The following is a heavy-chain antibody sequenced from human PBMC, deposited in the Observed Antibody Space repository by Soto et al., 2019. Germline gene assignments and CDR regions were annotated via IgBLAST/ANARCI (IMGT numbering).Heavy chain of an antibody. CDR2: ISAYNGNT. Sequence: QVQLVQSGAEVKKPGASVKVSCKASGYTFTSYGISWVRQAPGQGLEWMGWISAYNGNTNYAQKLQGRVTTTTDTSTSTAYMELRSLRSDDTALYYCARDRYYDSSGYRDAFDIWGQGTMVTVSS. V-gene: IGHV1-18*04. D-gene: IGHD3-22*01. CDR3: ARDRYYDSSGYRDAFDI. J-gene: IGHJ3*02. CDR1: GYTFTSYG.